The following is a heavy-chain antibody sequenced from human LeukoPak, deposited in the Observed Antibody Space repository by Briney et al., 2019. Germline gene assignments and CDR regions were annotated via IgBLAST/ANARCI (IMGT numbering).Heavy chain of an antibody. CDR2: IWYDGSNG. V-gene: IGHV3-33*01. CDR1: GFTFSTYG. CDR3: TRAGGSWYLVNAFDI. D-gene: IGHD6-13*01. J-gene: IGHJ3*02. Sequence: QPGGSLRLSCAASGFTFSTYGMHWVRQAPGKGLEWVTVIWYDGSNGYYADSVKGRFTISRDNSKNTLYLQMNSLKTEDTAVYYCTRAGGSWYLVNAFDIWGQGTMVTVSS.